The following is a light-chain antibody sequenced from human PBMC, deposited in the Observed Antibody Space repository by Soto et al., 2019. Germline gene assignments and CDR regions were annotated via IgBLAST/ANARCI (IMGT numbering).Light chain of an antibody. Sequence: ETVLPQSPATLSVSSGERATLSCRASQSVNSNLAWYQQKLGQAPRVLIYGASTRATGIPDRFSGSGSGTEFILTISSLQSEDFAVYYCQEYNTWPWTFGQGTKV. V-gene: IGKV3-15*01. CDR1: QSVNSN. J-gene: IGKJ1*01. CDR2: GAS. CDR3: QEYNTWPWT.